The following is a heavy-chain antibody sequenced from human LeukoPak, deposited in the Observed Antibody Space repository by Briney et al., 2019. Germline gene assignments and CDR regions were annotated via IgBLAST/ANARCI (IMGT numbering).Heavy chain of an antibody. J-gene: IGHJ4*02. Sequence: GTSLRLCCAAAGFTFSSYGMHWVRQAAGNLLGWVAVISYDGSNKYYADSVKGRSTTASDHSHHTVYLQLKSLGAEDTAVYYCAKDLGSSREYFDYWGQGTLVSVSS. D-gene: IGHD1-26*01. CDR2: ISYDGSNK. CDR1: GFTFSSYG. CDR3: AKDLGSSREYFDY. V-gene: IGHV3-30*18.